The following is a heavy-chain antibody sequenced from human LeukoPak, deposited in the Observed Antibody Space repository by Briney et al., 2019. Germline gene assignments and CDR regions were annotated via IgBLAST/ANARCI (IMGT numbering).Heavy chain of an antibody. Sequence: ASVKVSCKASGYTFTGYGISWVRQAPGQGLEWMGWISAYNGNTNYAQKLQGRVTMTTDTSTSTAYMELKSLRSDDTAVYYCARDQDAYCGGDCYSQVFDIWGQGTMVTVSS. V-gene: IGHV1-18*01. D-gene: IGHD2-21*02. CDR3: ARDQDAYCGGDCYSQVFDI. CDR1: GYTFTGYG. J-gene: IGHJ3*02. CDR2: ISAYNGNT.